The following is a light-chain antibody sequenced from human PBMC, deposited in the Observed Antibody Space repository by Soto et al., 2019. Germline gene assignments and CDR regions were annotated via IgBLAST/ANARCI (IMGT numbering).Light chain of an antibody. CDR1: QSVSSY. V-gene: IGKV3-11*01. CDR2: DAS. J-gene: IGKJ5*01. Sequence: EIVVTQSPATLSLSPGERATLSCRASQSVSSYLAWYQQKPGQAPRLLIYDASNRATGIPARFSGSGSGTDFTLTISRLEPEDFAVYYCQQRSNWPPITFGQGTRLEIK. CDR3: QQRSNWPPIT.